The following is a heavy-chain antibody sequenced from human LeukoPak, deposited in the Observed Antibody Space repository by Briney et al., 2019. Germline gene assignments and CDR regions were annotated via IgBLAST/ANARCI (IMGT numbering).Heavy chain of an antibody. CDR3: ARSSYYYGADAYDI. CDR1: GGSISSYY. Sequence: PSETLSLTCTVSGGSISSYYWSWIRQPPGKGREWLGYIYYSGSTNYNPSLKSPVTISLDTSKNQFSLKLSSVTAADTAVYYCARSSYYYGADAYDIWGQGTMVTVSS. CDR2: IYYSGST. V-gene: IGHV4-59*01. D-gene: IGHD3-10*01. J-gene: IGHJ3*02.